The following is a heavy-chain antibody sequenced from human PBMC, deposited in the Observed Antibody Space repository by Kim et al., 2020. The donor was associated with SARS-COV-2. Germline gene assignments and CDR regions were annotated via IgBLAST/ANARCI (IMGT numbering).Heavy chain of an antibody. CDR2: MNPNSGNT. V-gene: IGHV1-8*01. D-gene: IGHD2-15*01. J-gene: IGHJ4*02. Sequence: ASVKVSCKASGYTFTSYDINWVRQATGQGLEWMGWMNPNSGNTGYAQKFQGRVTMTRNTSISTAYMELSSLRSEDTAVYYCARGRRGHCSGGSCFTRFDYWGQGTLVTVSS. CDR3: ARGRRGHCSGGSCFTRFDY. CDR1: GYTFTSYD.